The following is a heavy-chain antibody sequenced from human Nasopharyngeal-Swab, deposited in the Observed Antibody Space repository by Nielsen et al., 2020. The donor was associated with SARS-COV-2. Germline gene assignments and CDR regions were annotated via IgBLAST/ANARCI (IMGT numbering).Heavy chain of an antibody. D-gene: IGHD3-10*01. Sequence: GSLRLSCTVSGCSISSYYWSWIRQPPGKGLEWIGYIYYSGSTDYNPSLKSRVTISVDTSKNQFSLKLSSVTAADTAVYYCAGGPRVGSLNNWGQGTLVTVSS. CDR3: AGGPRVGSLNN. CDR1: GCSISSYY. CDR2: IYYSGST. V-gene: IGHV4-59*01. J-gene: IGHJ4*02.